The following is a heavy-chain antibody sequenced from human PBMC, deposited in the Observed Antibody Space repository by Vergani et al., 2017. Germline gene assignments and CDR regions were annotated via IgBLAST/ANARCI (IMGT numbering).Heavy chain of an antibody. CDR3: ARAISGSSSSFDY. Sequence: QLQLQESGPGLVKPSETLSLTCTVSGGSISSSSYYWGWIRQPPGKGLEWIGSIYYSGSTYYNPSLKSRVTISVDTSKNQFSLQLSSVTAADTGVYYCARAISGSSSSFDYWGQGTLVTVSS. CDR2: IYYSGST. D-gene: IGHD6-6*01. CDR1: GGSISSSSYY. V-gene: IGHV4-39*07. J-gene: IGHJ4*02.